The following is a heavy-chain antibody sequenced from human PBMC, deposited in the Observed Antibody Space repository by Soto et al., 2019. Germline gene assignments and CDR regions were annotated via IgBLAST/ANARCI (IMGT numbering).Heavy chain of an antibody. Sequence: PSETLSLTCTVSGGSISSGDYYWSWIRQPPGKGLEWIGYIYYSGSTYYNPSLKSRVTISVDTSKNQFSLKLSSVTAADTAVYYCARELSYGDYSVWFDPWGQGTLVTVSS. CDR3: ARELSYGDYSVWFDP. CDR2: IYYSGST. J-gene: IGHJ5*02. V-gene: IGHV4-30-4*01. CDR1: GGSISSGDYY. D-gene: IGHD4-17*01.